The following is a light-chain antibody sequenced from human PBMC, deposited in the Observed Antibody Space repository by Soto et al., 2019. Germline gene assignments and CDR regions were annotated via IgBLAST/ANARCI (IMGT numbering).Light chain of an antibody. CDR1: GSNIGAGHD. CDR3: QSFDNSLTGPYV. Sequence: QSVLTQPPSVSGAPGQRITISCTESGSNIGAGHDVHWYQQLPGTAPKLLIFGNTNRPSGVPDRFSGSKSATSASLAIAGLRAEDEADYYCQSFDNSLTGPYVFGTGTKVTVL. V-gene: IGLV1-40*01. CDR2: GNT. J-gene: IGLJ1*01.